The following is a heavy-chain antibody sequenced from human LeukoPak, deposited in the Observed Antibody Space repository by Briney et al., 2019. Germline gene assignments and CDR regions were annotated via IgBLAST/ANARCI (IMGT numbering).Heavy chain of an antibody. J-gene: IGHJ4*02. Sequence: PGGSLRLSCAASGFTVSSNYMSWVRQAPGKGLEWVSVIYSGGSTYYADSVKGRFTISRHNSKNTLYLLMNSLRAEDTAVYYCARAPEWLIFDYWGQGTLVTVSS. CDR2: IYSGGST. CDR1: GFTVSSNY. D-gene: IGHD6-19*01. V-gene: IGHV3-53*04. CDR3: ARAPEWLIFDY.